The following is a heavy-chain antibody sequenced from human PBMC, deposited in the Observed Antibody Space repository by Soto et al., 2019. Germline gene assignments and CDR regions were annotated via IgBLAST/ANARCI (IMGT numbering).Heavy chain of an antibody. CDR1: GYTFTKDW. V-gene: IGHV5-51*01. CDR2: IYPGDSDT. J-gene: IGHJ4*02. CDR3: ARRGLETPFLHY. D-gene: IGHD2-15*01. Sequence: GEALKISCKGSGYTFTKDWIAWLRQMPGRGPEWMGIIYPGDSDTRSSPSFQGQVSISADKSISTAFLQWSSLKASDSAMSYCARRGLETPFLHYWGQGALVNGS.